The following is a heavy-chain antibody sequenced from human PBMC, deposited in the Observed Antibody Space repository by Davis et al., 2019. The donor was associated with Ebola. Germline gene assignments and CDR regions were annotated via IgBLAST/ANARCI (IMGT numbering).Heavy chain of an antibody. D-gene: IGHD3-10*01. CDR1: GGSFSGYY. Sequence: MPSETLSLTCAVYGGSFSGYYWSWIRQPPGKGLEWIGEINHSGSTNYNPSLKSRVTISVDTSKNQFSLKLSSVTAAETAVYYCARGPSVRGMDVWGQGTTVTVSS. CDR3: ARGPSVRGMDV. J-gene: IGHJ6*02. V-gene: IGHV4-34*01. CDR2: INHSGST.